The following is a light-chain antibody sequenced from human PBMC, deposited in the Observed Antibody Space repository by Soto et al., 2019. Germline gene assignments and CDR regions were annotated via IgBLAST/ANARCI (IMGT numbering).Light chain of an antibody. Sequence: DIQMTQSPSTLSASVGERVTITCRASQSLSSWLAWYQQKPGKAHKLLIYDASILDSGVTTRFRGSGSRPEFTLTISSLQPDDFATYYCQQYNSYSWTFGQGTKVDIK. J-gene: IGKJ1*01. CDR2: DAS. CDR1: QSLSSW. V-gene: IGKV1-5*01. CDR3: QQYNSYSWT.